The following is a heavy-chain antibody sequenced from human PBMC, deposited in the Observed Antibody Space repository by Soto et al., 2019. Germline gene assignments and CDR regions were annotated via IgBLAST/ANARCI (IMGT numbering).Heavy chain of an antibody. CDR2: ISYDGSNK. V-gene: IGHV3-30-3*01. CDR3: ARGLTDWFYHPNYYFDY. CDR1: GFTFSSYA. Sequence: QVQLVESGGGVVQPGRSLRLSCAASGFTFSSYAMHWVRQAPGKGLEWVAVISYDGSNKYYADSVKGRFTISRDNSKNTLYLQMNSLRAEDTAVYYCARGLTDWFYHPNYYFDYWGQGTLVTVSS. J-gene: IGHJ4*02. D-gene: IGHD3-9*01.